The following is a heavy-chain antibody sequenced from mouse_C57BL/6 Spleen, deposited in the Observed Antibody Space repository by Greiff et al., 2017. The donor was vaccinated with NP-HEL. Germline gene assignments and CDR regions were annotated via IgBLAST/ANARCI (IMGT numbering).Heavy chain of an antibody. V-gene: IGHV1-81*01. CDR1: GYTFTSYG. CDR2: IYPRSGNT. CDR3: ARYLITTVVAGYYFDY. Sequence: VQLQQSGAELARPGASVKLSCKASGYTFTSYGISWVKQRTGQGLEWIGEIYPRSGNTYYTEKFKGKATLTADKSSSTAYMELRSLTSEDSAVYFCARYLITTVVAGYYFDYWGQGTTLTVSS. D-gene: IGHD1-1*01. J-gene: IGHJ2*01.